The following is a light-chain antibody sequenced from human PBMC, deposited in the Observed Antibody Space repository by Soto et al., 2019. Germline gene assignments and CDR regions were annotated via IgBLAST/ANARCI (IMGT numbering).Light chain of an antibody. V-gene: IGKV1-39*01. J-gene: IGKJ3*01. CDR1: QSISSY. CDR3: HQSYSTPPP. CDR2: AAA. Sequence: DIQMTQSPSSLSASVGDRVTITCRASQSISSYLNWYQQKPGKAPKLLIYAAASLQSGVPSRFSGSGSGTAFTLPISLLQPEDFATYYWHQSYSTPPPFGPGTKVHIK.